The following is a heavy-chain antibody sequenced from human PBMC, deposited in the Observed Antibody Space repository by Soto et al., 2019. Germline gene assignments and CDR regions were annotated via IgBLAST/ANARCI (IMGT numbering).Heavy chain of an antibody. D-gene: IGHD5-18*01. CDR2: IYYSGST. Sequence: SETLSLTCTVSGGSISSSIYYWGWIRQPPGKGLEWIGSIYYSGSTYYNPSLKSRVTISVDTSKNQFSLKLSSVTAADTAVYYCARRLNVDTAMEAYYYYYYMDVWGKGTTVTVSS. J-gene: IGHJ6*03. CDR1: GGSISSSIYY. CDR3: ARRLNVDTAMEAYYYYYYMDV. V-gene: IGHV4-39*01.